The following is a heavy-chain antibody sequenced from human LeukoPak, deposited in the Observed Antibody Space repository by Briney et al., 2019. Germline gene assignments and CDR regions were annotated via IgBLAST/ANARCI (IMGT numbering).Heavy chain of an antibody. CDR2: ISAYDGNT. V-gene: IGHV1-18*01. CDR3: ARSSGFCRPPGNCHFDY. CDR1: GYTFTSYG. D-gene: IGHD5-18*01. Sequence: ASVKVSCKASGYTFTSYGISWVRQAPGQGLEWMGWISAYDGNTNYAQKLQGRVTMTTDTSTSTAYMELRSLRSDDTAVYYCARSSGFCRPPGNCHFDYWGQGTLVTVSS. J-gene: IGHJ4*02.